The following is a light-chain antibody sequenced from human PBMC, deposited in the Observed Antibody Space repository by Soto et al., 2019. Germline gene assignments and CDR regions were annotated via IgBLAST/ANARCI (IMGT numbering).Light chain of an antibody. CDR3: AGWDDSLGGRA. CDR2: GQS. V-gene: IGLV1-44*01. Sequence: QSVLTQPPSASGTPGQRVIISCSGSSSNIGSYAVTWYRQLPGTAPKLLIYGQSQRPSGVPDRFSGSKSGTSASLAISGLQYEDEADYYCAGWDDSLGGRAFGGGTKLTVL. J-gene: IGLJ2*01. CDR1: SSNIGSYA.